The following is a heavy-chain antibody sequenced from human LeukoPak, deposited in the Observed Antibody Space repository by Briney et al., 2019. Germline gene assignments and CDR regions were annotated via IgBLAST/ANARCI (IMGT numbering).Heavy chain of an antibody. CDR2: INHSGST. CDR1: GGSFSGYY. J-gene: IGHJ3*02. V-gene: IGHV4-34*01. D-gene: IGHD3-22*01. Sequence: SETLSLTCAVYGGSFSGYYWSWIRQPPGQGLEGIGEINHSGSTNYNPSLKRRVTISVYTSKNQFSLKLSSVPAADTAVYYCARNTSEDYYDSSGYEGAFDIWGQGTMVTVSS. CDR3: ARNTSEDYYDSSGYEGAFDI.